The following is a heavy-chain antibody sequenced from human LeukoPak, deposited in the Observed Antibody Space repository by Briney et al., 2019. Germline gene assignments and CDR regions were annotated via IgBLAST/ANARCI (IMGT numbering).Heavy chain of an antibody. J-gene: IGHJ3*02. CDR3: ARDVVVTSSPDAFDI. Sequence: SQTLSLTCTVSGDSISSRGYHWTWIRQHPGKGLEWIVCISYSGTTYYNPSLKSRLTISADTSNNLFSLNLSSVTAADTAVYYCARDVVVTSSPDAFDIWGQGTMVTVSS. D-gene: IGHD2-15*01. CDR1: GDSISSRGYH. CDR2: ISYSGTT. V-gene: IGHV4-31*03.